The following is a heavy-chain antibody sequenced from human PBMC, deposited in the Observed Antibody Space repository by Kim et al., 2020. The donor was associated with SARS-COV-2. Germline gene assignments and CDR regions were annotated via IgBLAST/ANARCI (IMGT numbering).Heavy chain of an antibody. J-gene: IGHJ1*01. CDR1: GVSVGSYY. CDR2: VYYSGNT. Sequence: SETLSLTCTGSGVSVGSYYWSWVRQPPGKGLEWIGHVYYSGNTNYNPSLKSRVTITMDAPEKQISLKLTSVTSADTAVYYCARGDMLRGGLEAVENWGQG. CDR3: ARGDMLRGGLEAVEN. D-gene: IGHD3-16*01. V-gene: IGHV4-59*02.